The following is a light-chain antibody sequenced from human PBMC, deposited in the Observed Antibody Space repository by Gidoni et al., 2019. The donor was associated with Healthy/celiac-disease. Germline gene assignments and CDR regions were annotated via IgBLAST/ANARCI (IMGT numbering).Light chain of an antibody. Sequence: IQMPQSPSSLSASVGDRVTITCQASQDISNYLNWYQQKPGKAPKLLIYDASNLETGVPSRFSGSGSGTDFTFTISSLQPEDIATYYCQQYDNLPITFGQXTRLEIK. CDR1: QDISNY. J-gene: IGKJ5*01. V-gene: IGKV1-33*01. CDR3: QQYDNLPIT. CDR2: DAS.